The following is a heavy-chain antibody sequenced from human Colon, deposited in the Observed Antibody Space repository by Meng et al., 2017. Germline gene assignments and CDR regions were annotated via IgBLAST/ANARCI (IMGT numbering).Heavy chain of an antibody. Sequence: VHAVAEGKRPGSSGGVACKAAGGSVSSYAISWVRHAPGQGLEWMGGIVPMFGTPNYAQKFQGRVTIAADESTTTSFMELSSLRFEGTATYYCARDLESWGQGTLVTVSS. D-gene: IGHD3-3*01. J-gene: IGHJ5*02. CDR1: GGSVSSYA. CDR2: IVPMFGTP. V-gene: IGHV1-69*01. CDR3: ARDLES.